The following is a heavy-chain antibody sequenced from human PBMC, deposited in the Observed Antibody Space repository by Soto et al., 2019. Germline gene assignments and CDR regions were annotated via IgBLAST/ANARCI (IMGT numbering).Heavy chain of an antibody. CDR2: ISNDGTTK. CDR3: AKDREDTAMIFDH. Sequence: QVQLVESGEGVVQPGRSLRLSCAASGLTFSIYGMHWVRQAPGKGLEWLAVISNDGTTKYFADSVRGRFTTSRDNSMNSLYLQMNSLRPEDTGVYYCAKDREDTAMIFDHWGQGTLVTVSS. CDR1: GLTFSIYG. D-gene: IGHD5-18*01. J-gene: IGHJ4*02. V-gene: IGHV3-30*18.